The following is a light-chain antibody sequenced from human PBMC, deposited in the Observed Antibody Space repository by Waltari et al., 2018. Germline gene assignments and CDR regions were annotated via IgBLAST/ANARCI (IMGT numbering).Light chain of an antibody. Sequence: QSALTQPASVSGSPGQSITISCTGTSSDVGGYNYVSWYQHHPGKAPKLMIYEVSNRPSWVSNRFSCSKSGNTASLTISGLQPDDEADYYCNSYTSSITRVFGTGTKVTVL. CDR3: NSYTSSITRV. V-gene: IGLV2-14*01. J-gene: IGLJ1*01. CDR1: SSDVGGYNY. CDR2: EVS.